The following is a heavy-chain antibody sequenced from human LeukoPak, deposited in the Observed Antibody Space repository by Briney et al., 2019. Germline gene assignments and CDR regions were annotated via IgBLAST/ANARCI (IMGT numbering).Heavy chain of an antibody. CDR3: ARTRRPLPPYYYYYGMDV. Sequence: APVKVSCKASGGTFSSYAISWVRQAPGQGLEWMGGIIPIFGTANYAQKFQGRVTITADKSTCTAYMGLSSLRSEDTAVYYCARTRRPLPPYYYYYGMDVWGKGTTVTVSS. D-gene: IGHD6-25*01. CDR2: IIPIFGTA. CDR1: GGTFSSYA. V-gene: IGHV1-69*06. J-gene: IGHJ6*04.